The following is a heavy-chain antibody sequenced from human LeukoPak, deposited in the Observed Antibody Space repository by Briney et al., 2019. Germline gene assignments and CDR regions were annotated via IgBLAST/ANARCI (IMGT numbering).Heavy chain of an antibody. D-gene: IGHD3-16*01. CDR1: GGSISSYY. CDR3: ARGLGGGYDY. J-gene: IGHJ4*02. Sequence: SETLSLTCTVSGGSISSYYWSWIRQPPGKGLEWIGYIYYSGSTNYNPSLKSRVTISVDTSKNQFSLKLSSVTAADTAVYYCARGLGGGYDYWGQGTLVTVSS. V-gene: IGHV4-59*12. CDR2: IYYSGST.